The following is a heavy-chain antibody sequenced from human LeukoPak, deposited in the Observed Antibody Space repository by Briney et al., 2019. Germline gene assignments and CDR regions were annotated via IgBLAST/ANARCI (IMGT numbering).Heavy chain of an antibody. D-gene: IGHD5-24*01. V-gene: IGHV3-7*01. CDR2: IKQDGSEK. CDR3: ARVKMANEFDY. Sequence: PGGSLRLSCAASGFTFSSYWMSWVRQAPGKGLEWVANIKQDGSEKYYVDSVKGRFTISRDNAKDSLYLQMNSLRAEDTAVYYCARVKMANEFDYWGQGTLVTVSS. J-gene: IGHJ4*02. CDR1: GFTFSSYW.